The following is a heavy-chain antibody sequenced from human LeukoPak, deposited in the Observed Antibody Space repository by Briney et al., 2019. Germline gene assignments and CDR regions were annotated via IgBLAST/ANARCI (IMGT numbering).Heavy chain of an antibody. D-gene: IGHD3-3*01. V-gene: IGHV3-64*01. CDR3: ARGLGFYYDFWSGWPHNWFDP. J-gene: IGHJ5*02. Sequence: GGSLRLSCAASGFTFSSYAMHWVRQAPGKGLEYVSAISSNGGSTYYANSVKGRFTISRDNSKNTLYLQMGSLRAEDMAVYYCARGLGFYYDFWSGWPHNWFDPWGQGTLVTVSS. CDR2: ISSNGGST. CDR1: GFTFSSYA.